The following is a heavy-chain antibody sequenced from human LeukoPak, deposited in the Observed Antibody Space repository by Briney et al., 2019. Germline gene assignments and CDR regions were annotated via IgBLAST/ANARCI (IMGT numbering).Heavy chain of an antibody. CDR3: ARDQHYYDSSPPRFDP. CDR2: IFHSGST. J-gene: IGHJ5*02. Sequence: PSETLSLICSVSGYSISSGYYWGWIRQPPGKGLEWIGFIFHSGSTYYNPSLKSRVSISIDVSKNQFSLKLSSVTAADTAVYYCARDQHYYDSSPPRFDPWGQGTLVTVSS. D-gene: IGHD3-22*01. CDR1: GYSISSGYY. V-gene: IGHV4-38-2*02.